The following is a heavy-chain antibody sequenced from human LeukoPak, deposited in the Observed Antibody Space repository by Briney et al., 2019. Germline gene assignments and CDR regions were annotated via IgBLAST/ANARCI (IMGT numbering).Heavy chain of an antibody. Sequence: PGGSLRLSCAASGFTFSSYEMNWVRQAPGKGLEWVSYISSSGSTIYYADSVKGRSTISRDNAKNSLYLQMNSLRAEDTAVCYCARDKKQWLVSGGSDYWGQGTLVTVSS. J-gene: IGHJ4*02. CDR2: ISSSGSTI. D-gene: IGHD6-19*01. V-gene: IGHV3-48*03. CDR1: GFTFSSYE. CDR3: ARDKKQWLVSGGSDY.